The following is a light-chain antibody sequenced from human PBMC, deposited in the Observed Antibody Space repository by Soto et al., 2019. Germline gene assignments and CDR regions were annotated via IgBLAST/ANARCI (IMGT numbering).Light chain of an antibody. V-gene: IGKV3-20*01. CDR3: QQYTTSLLT. Sequence: EIVLTQSPGTLSLSPGEGATLSCRASQNINNNYLAWYQPTPRQAPRLLIHGASSRATGIPDRFSGSGSGTDFTLTISRLEAEDVAVYYCQQYTTSLLTFGGGTKVEIK. J-gene: IGKJ4*01. CDR1: QNINNNY. CDR2: GAS.